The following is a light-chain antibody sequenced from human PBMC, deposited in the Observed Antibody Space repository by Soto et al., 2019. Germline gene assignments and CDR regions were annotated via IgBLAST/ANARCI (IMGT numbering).Light chain of an antibody. Sequence: EIVLTQSPGTLSLSPGERATLSCRASQSVSSNYLAWYQQKPGQAPRLLIYGASSRATGIPDRFSGSGSGTDFTHTISRLEPEDFAVYYCQQYCGSPRVTFGGGTKVEIK. CDR2: GAS. CDR3: QQYCGSPRVT. J-gene: IGKJ4*01. CDR1: QSVSSNY. V-gene: IGKV3-20*01.